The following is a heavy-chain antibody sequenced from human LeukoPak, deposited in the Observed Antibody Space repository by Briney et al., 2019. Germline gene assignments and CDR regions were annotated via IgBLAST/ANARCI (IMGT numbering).Heavy chain of an antibody. V-gene: IGHV1-24*01. J-gene: IGHJ4*02. CDR3: ATAHAVPYSYGYYY. CDR2: FDPEVGET. CDR1: GYTLTELS. Sequence: ASVTVSCKVSGYTLTELSMHWVRQAPGKGLEWMGGFDPEVGETIYAQKFQGRVTMTEDTSTDTAYMELSSLRSEDTAVYYCATAHAVPYSYGYYYWGQGTLVTVSS. D-gene: IGHD5-18*01.